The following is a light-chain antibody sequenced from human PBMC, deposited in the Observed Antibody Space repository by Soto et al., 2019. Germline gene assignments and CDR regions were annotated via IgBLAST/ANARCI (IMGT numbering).Light chain of an antibody. J-gene: IGKJ2*01. Sequence: DIVMTQSPDSLAVSLGERATINCKSSQSVLYSSNNKNYLAWYQHKPGQSPKVLIYWASTRESGVPDRFSGSGFGTDFTLTISSLQAEDVAVYYCQKYYTAPYTFGQGTKLEIK. CDR1: QSVLYSSNNKNY. CDR2: WAS. V-gene: IGKV4-1*01. CDR3: QKYYTAPYT.